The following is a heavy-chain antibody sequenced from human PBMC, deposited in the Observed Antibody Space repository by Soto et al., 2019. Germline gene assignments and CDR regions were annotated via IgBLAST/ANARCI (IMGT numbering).Heavy chain of an antibody. CDR1: GGSTSSYY. CDR2: IYYSGST. Sequence: ASETLTLTCTVSGGSTSSYYWSWIRQPPGKGLEWIGYIYYSGSTNYNPSLKNRVTISVDTSKNQFSLKLSSVTAADTAVYYCARLAQLGSSWYFSGPWGQGTLVTVSS. V-gene: IGHV4-59*08. CDR3: ARLAQLGSSWYFSGP. D-gene: IGHD6-13*01. J-gene: IGHJ4*02.